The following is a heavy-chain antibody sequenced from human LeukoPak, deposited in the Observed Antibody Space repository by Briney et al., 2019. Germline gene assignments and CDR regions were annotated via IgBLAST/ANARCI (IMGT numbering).Heavy chain of an antibody. J-gene: IGHJ4*02. CDR3: ATFRWAVGFEY. CDR1: GGSFISGYY. V-gene: IGHV4-34*01. Sequence: SETLSLTCAVYGGSFISGYYWTFIRQTQEKGLEWIGEIDKSGSTNYNPNYKPSLKSRVKISKDTSKNQVSLKMNSVTAADTALYYCATFRWAVGFEYWGQGTLVTVSS. D-gene: IGHD6-13*01. CDR2: IDKSGST.